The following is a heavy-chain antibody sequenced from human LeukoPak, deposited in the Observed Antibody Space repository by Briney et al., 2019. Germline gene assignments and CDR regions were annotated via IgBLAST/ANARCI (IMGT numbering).Heavy chain of an antibody. CDR2: IRSKANSYAT. CDR3: TRHVDSGYSYGSGIVDY. CDR1: GFTFSGSA. Sequence: GSLRLSCAASGFTFSGSAMHWVRQASGKGLEWVGRIRSKANSYATAYAASVKGRFTISRDDSKNTAYLQMNSLKTEDTAVYYCTRHVDSGYSYGSGIVDYWGQGTLVTVSS. V-gene: IGHV3-73*01. J-gene: IGHJ4*02. D-gene: IGHD5-18*01.